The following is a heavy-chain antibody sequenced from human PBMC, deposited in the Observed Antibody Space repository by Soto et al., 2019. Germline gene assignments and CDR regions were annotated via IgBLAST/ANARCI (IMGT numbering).Heavy chain of an antibody. V-gene: IGHV1-69*04. CDR3: ARDSGEFIAAAGSRPFDY. CDR2: IIPILGIA. D-gene: IGHD6-13*01. Sequence: SVKVSCKASGGTFSSYTISWVRQAPGQGLEWMGRIIPILGIANYAQKFQGRVTITADKSTSTAYMELSSLRSEDTAVYYCARDSGEFIAAAGSRPFDYWGQGALVTVSS. J-gene: IGHJ4*02. CDR1: GGTFSSYT.